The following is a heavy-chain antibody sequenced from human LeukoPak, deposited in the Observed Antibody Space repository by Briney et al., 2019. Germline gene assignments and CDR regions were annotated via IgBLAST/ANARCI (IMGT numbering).Heavy chain of an antibody. CDR3: AKDFEGYSSSWYYFDY. CDR2: ISGSGGRT. CDR1: GFTFNNYA. D-gene: IGHD6-13*01. Sequence: GGSLRLSCAASGFTFNNYAMSWVRQAPGKGLEGVSTISGSGGRTYYADSVKGRFTISRDNSKNTLYLQMNSLRAEDTAIYYCAKDFEGYSSSWYYFDYWGQGTLVTVSS. V-gene: IGHV3-23*01. J-gene: IGHJ4*02.